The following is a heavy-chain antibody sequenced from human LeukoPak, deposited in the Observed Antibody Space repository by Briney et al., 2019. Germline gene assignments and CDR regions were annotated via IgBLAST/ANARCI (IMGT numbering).Heavy chain of an antibody. CDR1: GGSISSYY. CDR2: IYYSGST. Sequence: SETLSLTCTVSGGSISSYYWSWIRQPPGKGLEWIGYIYYSGSTNYNPSLKSRVTISVDTSKNQFSLKLSSVTAADTAVYYCARDVDYDFWSGYAVDDYYYYGMDVWGQGTTVTVPS. CDR3: ARDVDYDFWSGYAVDDYYYYGMDV. D-gene: IGHD3-3*01. J-gene: IGHJ6*02. V-gene: IGHV4-59*12.